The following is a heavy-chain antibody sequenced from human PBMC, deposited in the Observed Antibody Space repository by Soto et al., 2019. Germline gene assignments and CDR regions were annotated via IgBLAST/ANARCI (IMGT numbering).Heavy chain of an antibody. J-gene: IGHJ4*02. D-gene: IGHD3-22*01. CDR1: GFTFSDYY. CDR2: ISSSCSII. CDR3: ARDQGYYDSSGYFDY. V-gene: IGHV3-11*01. Sequence: GGSLRLSCAASGFTFSDYYMSWIRQAPGKGLEWVSYISSSCSIIYYADSVKGRFPISRDNARNSLYLQLNSLRAEDTAVYYCARDQGYYDSSGYFDYWGQGTLVTVSS.